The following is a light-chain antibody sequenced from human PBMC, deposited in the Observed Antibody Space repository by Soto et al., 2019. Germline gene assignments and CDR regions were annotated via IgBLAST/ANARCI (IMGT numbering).Light chain of an antibody. V-gene: IGLV2-14*03. CDR3: SSFTSSSSYV. CDR2: DVS. CDR1: SSDVGSYNS. Sequence: QSALAQPASVSGSPGQSITISCTGTSSDVGSYNSVSWYQQYPGKAPTLMIHDVSNRPSGVSNRFSGSKSGNTASLTISGLQAEDGADYYCSSFTSSSSYVLGSGTKVPV. J-gene: IGLJ1*01.